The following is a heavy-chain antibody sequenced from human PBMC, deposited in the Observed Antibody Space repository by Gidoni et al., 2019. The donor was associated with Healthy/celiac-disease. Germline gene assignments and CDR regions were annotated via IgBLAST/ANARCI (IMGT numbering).Heavy chain of an antibody. J-gene: IGHJ4*02. CDR1: GFTFSSYA. CDR3: AKPDYGGNWRYGY. Sequence: EVQLLESGGGLVQPGGSLRLSCAASGFTFSSYAMSWVRRAPGKGLEWVSAISGSGGSTYYADSVKGRFTISRDNSKNTLYLQMNSLRAEDTAVYYCAKPDYGGNWRYGYWGQGPLVTVSS. D-gene: IGHD4-17*01. V-gene: IGHV3-23*01. CDR2: ISGSGGST.